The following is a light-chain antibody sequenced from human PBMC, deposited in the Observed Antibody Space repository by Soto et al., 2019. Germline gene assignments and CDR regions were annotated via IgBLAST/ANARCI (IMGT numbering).Light chain of an antibody. J-gene: IGKJ5*01. Sequence: DIQMSQSPSTLSASVGDSATITCRASQNIRNLLAWYQQKPGKAPNPLIYDASSLKSGVPSRFSGSGSGTEFTLTISSLQPDDFATYYCQQYNTYSTFGQGTRLEIK. CDR3: QQYNTYST. V-gene: IGKV1-5*01. CDR2: DAS. CDR1: QNIRNL.